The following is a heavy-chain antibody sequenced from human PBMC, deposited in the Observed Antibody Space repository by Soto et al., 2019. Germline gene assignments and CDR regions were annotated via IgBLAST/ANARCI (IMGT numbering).Heavy chain of an antibody. CDR1: GGSISSGDYS. CDR3: ARTDYLYSWFDP. D-gene: IGHD3-9*01. V-gene: IGHV4-30-2*01. J-gene: IGHJ5*02. Sequence: TLSLTCVVSGGSISSGDYSWSWIRQPPGKGLEWIGYIYHSGSAFYNPSLKSRVTISVDMSKNQFSLKLSSVTAADTAVYYCARTDYLYSWFDPWGQGVLVTVSS. CDR2: IYHSGSA.